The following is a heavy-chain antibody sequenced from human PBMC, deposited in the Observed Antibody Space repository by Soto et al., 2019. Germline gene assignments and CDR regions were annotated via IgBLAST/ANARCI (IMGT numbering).Heavy chain of an antibody. D-gene: IGHD2-15*01. J-gene: IGHJ4*02. CDR2: IYYSGST. Sequence: SQTLSLACTVSGGSITSSSSYWGWILQPPGKGLEWIGSIYYSGSTYYNPSLKSRVTISVDTSKNQFSLKLSSVTAADTAVYYCARPRGGSGYYFDYWGQGTLVTVSS. CDR1: GGSITSSSSY. CDR3: ARPRGGSGYYFDY. V-gene: IGHV4-39*01.